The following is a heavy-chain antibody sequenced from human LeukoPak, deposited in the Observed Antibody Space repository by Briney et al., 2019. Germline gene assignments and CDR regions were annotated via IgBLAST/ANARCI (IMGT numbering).Heavy chain of an antibody. D-gene: IGHD2-8*01. CDR3: ARHGRMVIMSKFSTGIDQ. CDR2: IYYTGMT. CDR1: DGSISNYF. Sequence: SETLSLTCTVPDGSISNYFWSWIRQPPGKGLEWIGYIYYTGMTNSNPSLKSRVAISMDTSKNQFSLNLRSVTAADTAIYYCARHGRMVIMSKFSTGIDQWGQGTLVTVSS. J-gene: IGHJ4*02. V-gene: IGHV4-59*08.